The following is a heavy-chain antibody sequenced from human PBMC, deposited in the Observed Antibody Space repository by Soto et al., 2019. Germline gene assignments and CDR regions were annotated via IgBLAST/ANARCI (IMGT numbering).Heavy chain of an antibody. CDR3: AREDSIIIPAVSDF. CDR1: GFAFNNYG. D-gene: IGHD2-2*01. Sequence: GSLRLSCTVSGFAFNNYGINWVRQAPGKGLEWVSSISKSDYTYYSDSVKGRFAISRDNAKSSVSLQMNTLRVEDTAVYYCAREDSIIIPAVSDFWGQGTMVTVSS. CDR2: ISKSDYT. J-gene: IGHJ4*02. V-gene: IGHV3-21*01.